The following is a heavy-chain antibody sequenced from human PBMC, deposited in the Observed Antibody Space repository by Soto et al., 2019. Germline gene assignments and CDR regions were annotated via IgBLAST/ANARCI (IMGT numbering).Heavy chain of an antibody. CDR1: GFTFSRVS. D-gene: IGHD2-15*01. J-gene: IGHJ4*02. CDR2: ISSGSSDT. CDR3: ANFPSCSSSACLDY. Sequence: GGSLRLSCEASGFTFSRVSMNWVRQVPGKGLEWVASISSGSSDTWYADSVKGRFIISRDNAINSLYLQMKSLRPDDTAVYYCANFPSCSSSACLDYWGRGTLVTVSS. V-gene: IGHV3-21*06.